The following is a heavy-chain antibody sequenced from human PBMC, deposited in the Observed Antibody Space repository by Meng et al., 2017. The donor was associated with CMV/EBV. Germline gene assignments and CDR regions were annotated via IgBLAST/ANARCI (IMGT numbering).Heavy chain of an antibody. J-gene: IGHJ6*02. CDR2: IYSGGST. CDR3: KIVVVPAAIRGTYGMDV. V-gene: IGHV3-66*02. Sequence: GESLKISCAASGFTVSSNYMSWVRQAPGKGLEWVSVIYSGGSTYYADSVKGRFTISRDNSKNTLYLQMNSLRAEDTAVYYCKIVVVPAAIRGTYGMDVWGQGTTVTV. D-gene: IGHD2-2*02. CDR1: GFTVSSNY.